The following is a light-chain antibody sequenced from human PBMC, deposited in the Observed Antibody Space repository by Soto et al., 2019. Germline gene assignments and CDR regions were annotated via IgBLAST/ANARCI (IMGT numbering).Light chain of an antibody. J-gene: IGLJ2*01. CDR3: SSYTSSSTVV. V-gene: IGLV2-14*03. Sequence: QSALTQHASVSGSPGQSITISCTGTSSDVGAYNYVSWYQHHPGKAPKLLIYDVSHRPSGVSNRFSGSKSGNTASLTISGLQAEDEADYYCSSYTSSSTVVFGGGTKVTVL. CDR2: DVS. CDR1: SSDVGAYNY.